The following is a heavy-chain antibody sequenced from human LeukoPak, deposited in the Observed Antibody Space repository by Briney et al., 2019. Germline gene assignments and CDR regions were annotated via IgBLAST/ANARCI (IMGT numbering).Heavy chain of an antibody. CDR3: VKGPYYYDFWSGFSH. CDR1: GFIFEDYA. CDR2: VSWDGSTT. Sequence: GGSLRLSCEASGFIFEDYAMHWVRHAPGKGLEWVSLVSWDGSTTYYADSVKGRFTISRDNGINSLFLQMNSLRPEDTALYYCVKGPYYYDFWSGFSHWGPGTLVTVSS. V-gene: IGHV3-43D*03. J-gene: IGHJ4*02. D-gene: IGHD3-3*01.